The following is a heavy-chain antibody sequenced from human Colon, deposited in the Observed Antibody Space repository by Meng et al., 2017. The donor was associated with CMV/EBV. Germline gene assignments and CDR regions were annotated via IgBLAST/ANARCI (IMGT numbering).Heavy chain of an antibody. V-gene: IGHV3-33*01. D-gene: IGHD6-25*01. CDR3: ATGGGTEAAAAGVFDF. CDR1: GFTIHRHG. J-gene: IGHJ4*02. Sequence: GESLKISCTLSGFTIHRHGMHWVRQAPGKGLEWVATISSDGSQKHFADSVKGRFTISRDNSKNMQFLGMHSLRDGDTAVYFCATGGGTEAAAAGVFDFWGPGTLVTVSS. CDR2: ISSDGSQK.